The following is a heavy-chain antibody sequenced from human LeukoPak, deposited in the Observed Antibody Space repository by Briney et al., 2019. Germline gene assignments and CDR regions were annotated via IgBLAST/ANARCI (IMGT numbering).Heavy chain of an antibody. J-gene: IGHJ5*02. D-gene: IGHD6-6*01. CDR2: IYHSGST. Sequence: SETLSLTCTVSGGSISSYYWGWIRQPPGKGLEWIGSIYHSGSTYYNPSLKSRVTISVDTSKNQFSLKLSSVTAADTAVYYCARARSSRGDSDWFDPWGQGTLVTVSS. V-gene: IGHV4-39*07. CDR1: GGSISSYY. CDR3: ARARSSRGDSDWFDP.